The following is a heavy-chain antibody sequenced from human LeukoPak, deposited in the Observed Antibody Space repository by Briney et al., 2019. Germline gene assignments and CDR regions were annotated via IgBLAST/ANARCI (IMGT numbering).Heavy chain of an antibody. V-gene: IGHV4-39*01. J-gene: IGHJ4*02. CDR1: GGSISSSSYY. Sequence: SETLSLTCTVSGGSISSSSYYWGWLRQPPGKGLEWIGSIYYSGSTYYNPSLKSRVTISVDTSKSQFSLKLSSVTAADTAVYYCARLPHNYYDSSGAYFDYWGQGTLVTVSS. CDR2: IYYSGST. D-gene: IGHD3-22*01. CDR3: ARLPHNYYDSSGAYFDY.